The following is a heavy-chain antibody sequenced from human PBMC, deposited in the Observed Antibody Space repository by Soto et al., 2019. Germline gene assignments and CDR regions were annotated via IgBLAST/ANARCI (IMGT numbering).Heavy chain of an antibody. D-gene: IGHD6-13*01. CDR1: GFSLRTSGMC. J-gene: IGHJ4*02. CDR3: ARIFRDSSSWYAVNF. Sequence: SGPTLVNPTQPLTLTCTFSGFSLRTSGMCVSWIRQPPGKALEWLALIDWDDNKYYSTSLKTRLTISKDTSKNQVVLTMTNMDPVDTATYYCARIFRDSSSWYAVNFWGQGTLVTVSS. CDR2: IDWDDNK. V-gene: IGHV2-70*01.